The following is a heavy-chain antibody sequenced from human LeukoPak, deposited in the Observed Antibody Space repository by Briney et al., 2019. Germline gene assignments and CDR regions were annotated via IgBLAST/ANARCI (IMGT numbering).Heavy chain of an antibody. CDR2: FGTGFGT. Sequence: HPGGSLRLPCTASGFTFSTASLLWLPQAPGRALEWVSAFGTGFGTYYPDSLKGRFTISRDNSKNSLFLQMNSLRAEDTAVYYCARSSGWWSLDYWGQGTLVTVSS. CDR1: GFTFSTAS. D-gene: IGHD6-19*01. J-gene: IGHJ4*02. V-gene: IGHV3-23*01. CDR3: ARSSGWWSLDY.